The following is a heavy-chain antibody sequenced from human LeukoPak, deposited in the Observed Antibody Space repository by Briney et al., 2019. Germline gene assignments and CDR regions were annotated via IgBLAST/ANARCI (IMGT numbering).Heavy chain of an antibody. CDR1: GYTFTSYD. J-gene: IGHJ3*02. CDR2: MNPNSGNT. CDR3: ARGNSGGEWEERAFDI. V-gene: IGHV1-8*01. D-gene: IGHD1-26*01. Sequence: ASVTVSCKASGYTFTSYDINWVRQATGQGLEWMGWMNPNSGNTGYAQKFQGRVTMTRNTSISTAYMELSSLRSEDTAVYYCARGNSGGEWEERAFDIWGQGTMVTVSS.